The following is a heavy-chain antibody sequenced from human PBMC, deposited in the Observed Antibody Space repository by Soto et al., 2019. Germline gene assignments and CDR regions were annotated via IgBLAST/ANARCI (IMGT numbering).Heavy chain of an antibody. CDR3: ARDLYYDFWSGYIPLVGAYYYYGMDV. V-gene: IGHV3-7*03. CDR1: GFTFSSYW. CDR2: IKQDGSEK. Sequence: LRLSCAASGFTFSSYWMSWVRQAPGKGLEWVANIKQDGSEKYYVDSVKGRFTISRDNAKNSLYLQMNSLRAEDTAVYYCARDLYYDFWSGYIPLVGAYYYYGMDVWGQGTTVTVSS. J-gene: IGHJ6*02. D-gene: IGHD3-3*01.